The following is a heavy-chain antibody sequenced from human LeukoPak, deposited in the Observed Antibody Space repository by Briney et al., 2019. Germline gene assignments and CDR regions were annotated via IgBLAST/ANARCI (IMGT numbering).Heavy chain of an antibody. V-gene: IGHV1-18*01. CDR3: ASRVSDYGSGSFESDAFDI. J-gene: IGHJ3*02. D-gene: IGHD3-10*01. Sequence: VASVKVSCKTLGYPFSSCGINWVRQAPGQGLEWMGWISGYNGDTNYAQKFQGRVTMTTDTSTNTAYMELRSLRSDDTAVYYCASRVSDYGSGSFESDAFDIWGQGTMVTVSS. CDR1: GYPFSSCG. CDR2: ISGYNGDT.